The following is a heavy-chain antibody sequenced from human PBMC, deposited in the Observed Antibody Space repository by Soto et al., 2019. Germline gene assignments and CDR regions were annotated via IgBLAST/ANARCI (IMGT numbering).Heavy chain of an antibody. J-gene: IGHJ3*01. V-gene: IGHV3-30-3*01. CDR2: ISYGGSKK. Sequence: QVHLVESGGGVVQPGKSLRLSCAASGFNFSQHAIHWVRQAPGKGLEWVAVISYGGSKKYYADSVSGRFSISRDNSKATMFLHMNNLRIDDTAVYFCARECSVTCGEAFDVWGQGTMVTVSS. CDR1: GFNFSQHA. D-gene: IGHD3-10*01. CDR3: ARECSVTCGEAFDV.